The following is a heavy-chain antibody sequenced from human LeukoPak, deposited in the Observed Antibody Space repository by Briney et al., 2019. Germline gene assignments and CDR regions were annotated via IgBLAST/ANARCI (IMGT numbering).Heavy chain of an antibody. CDR2: ISYDGSNK. V-gene: IGHV3-30*03. D-gene: IGHD1-26*01. Sequence: GGSLRLSCAASGFTFSSYGMHWVRQAPGKGLEWVAVISYDGSNKFYADSVKGRFTISRDNSKNTLYLQMNSLRAEDTAVYYCARERSGSSESFDYWGQGTLVTVSS. CDR1: GFTFSSYG. J-gene: IGHJ4*02. CDR3: ARERSGSSESFDY.